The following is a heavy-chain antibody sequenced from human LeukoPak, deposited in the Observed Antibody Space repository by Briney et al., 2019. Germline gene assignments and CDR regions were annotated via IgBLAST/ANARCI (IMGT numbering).Heavy chain of an antibody. J-gene: IGHJ4*02. Sequence: SETLSLTCTVSGGSISSYYWSWIRQPPGKGLEWIGYIYYSGSTNYNPSLKSRVTISVDTSKNPFSLKLSSVTAADTAVYYCARELYDSSGLYYFDYWGQGTLVTVSS. CDR2: IYYSGST. V-gene: IGHV4-59*01. CDR3: ARELYDSSGLYYFDY. D-gene: IGHD3-22*01. CDR1: GGSISSYY.